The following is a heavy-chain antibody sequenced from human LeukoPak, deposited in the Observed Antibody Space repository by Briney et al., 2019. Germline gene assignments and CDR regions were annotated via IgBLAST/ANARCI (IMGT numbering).Heavy chain of an antibody. V-gene: IGHV3-30-3*01. CDR3: TTDNFADIVATIGTPY. CDR2: ISYDGSNK. CDR1: GFTFSSYA. J-gene: IGHJ4*02. D-gene: IGHD5-12*01. Sequence: GGSLRLSCAASGFTFSSYAMHWVRQAPGKGLEWVAVISYDGSNKYYADSVKGRFTISRDNSKNTLYLQMNSLRAEDTAVYYCTTDNFADIVATIGTPYWGQGTLVTVSS.